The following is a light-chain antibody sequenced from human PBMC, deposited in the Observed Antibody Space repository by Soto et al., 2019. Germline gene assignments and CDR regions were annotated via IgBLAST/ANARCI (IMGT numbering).Light chain of an antibody. CDR1: SGSVSTSYY. Sequence: QTVVTQEPSFSVSPGRTVTLTCGLSSGSVSTSYYPSWYQLTPGQAPRTLIYSTNTRSSGVPNRFSGSILENKAALTITGAQADDESDYYCVLYMGTGISVFGGGTKVTFL. CDR2: STN. V-gene: IGLV8-61*01. CDR3: VLYMGTGISV. J-gene: IGLJ3*02.